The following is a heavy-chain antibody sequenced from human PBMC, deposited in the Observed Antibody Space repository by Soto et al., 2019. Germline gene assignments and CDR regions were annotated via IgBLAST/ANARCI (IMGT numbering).Heavy chain of an antibody. J-gene: IGHJ6*03. CDR3: ARVSEMGTVTEGFYYYMDV. D-gene: IGHD4-17*01. Sequence: QVQLVQSGAEVKKPGSSVKVSCKASGGTFSNYTISWVRQAPGQGLEWMGRIIPILNIANYAQKFQGRVTIPADKSTTTAYMELSSLRSEDTAVYYCARVSEMGTVTEGFYYYMDVWGKGTTVTVSS. CDR1: GGTFSNYT. V-gene: IGHV1-69*02. CDR2: IIPILNIA.